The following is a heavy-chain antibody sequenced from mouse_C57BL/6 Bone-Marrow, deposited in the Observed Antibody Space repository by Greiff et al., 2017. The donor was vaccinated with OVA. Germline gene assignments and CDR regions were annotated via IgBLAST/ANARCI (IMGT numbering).Heavy chain of an antibody. CDR3: ARSYYYGSYWYFDV. CDR1: GYTFTSYW. Sequence: QVPVKQPGAELVKPGASVKLSCKASGYTFTSYWMHWVKQRPGQGLEWIGMIHPNSGSTNYNEKFKSKATLTVDKSSSTAYMQLSSLTSEDSAVYYCARSYYYGSYWYFDVWGTGTTVTVSS. D-gene: IGHD1-1*01. V-gene: IGHV1-64*01. J-gene: IGHJ1*03. CDR2: IHPNSGST.